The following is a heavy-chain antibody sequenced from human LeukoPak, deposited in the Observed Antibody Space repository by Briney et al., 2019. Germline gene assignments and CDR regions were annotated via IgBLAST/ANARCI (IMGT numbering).Heavy chain of an antibody. D-gene: IGHD2-2*01. CDR1: GYTFTSYY. Sequence: ASVKVSCKASGYTFTSYYMHWVRQAPGQGLEWMGITNPSGGSTSYAQKFQGRVTITADESTSTAYMELSSLRSEDTAVYYCARGSVVVPAARGGYYYYYMDVWGKGTRSPSP. CDR3: ARGSVVVPAARGGYYYYYMDV. V-gene: IGHV1-46*01. CDR2: TNPSGGST. J-gene: IGHJ6*03.